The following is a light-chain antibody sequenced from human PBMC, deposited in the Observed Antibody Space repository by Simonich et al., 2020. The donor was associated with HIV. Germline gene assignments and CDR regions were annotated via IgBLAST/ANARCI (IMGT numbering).Light chain of an antibody. CDR3: QQYGSSPGT. CDR1: QSVSIRY. CDR2: STS. Sequence: EIVLTQSPGTLSLSPGERATLSCRASQSVSIRYFAWYQQKPGQAPRLLIYSTSSRATGIPDRFSGSGSGTDFTLTISRLEPEDFAVYSCQQYGSSPGTFGQGTKVEIK. V-gene: IGKV3-20*01. J-gene: IGKJ1*01.